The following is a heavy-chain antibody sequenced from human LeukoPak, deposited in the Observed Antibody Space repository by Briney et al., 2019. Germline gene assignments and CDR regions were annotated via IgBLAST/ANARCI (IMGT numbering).Heavy chain of an antibody. Sequence: SETLSLTCTVSGASISRGSHYWSWIRQPAGKGLEWIGRIYTSGSTNYNPSLKSRVTMSVDTSKNQFSLKLSSVTAADTAVYYCARGAVMITFGGVSEGDAFDIWGQGTMVTVSS. CDR1: GASISRGSHY. J-gene: IGHJ3*02. D-gene: IGHD3-16*01. CDR3: ARGAVMITFGGVSEGDAFDI. CDR2: IYTSGST. V-gene: IGHV4-61*02.